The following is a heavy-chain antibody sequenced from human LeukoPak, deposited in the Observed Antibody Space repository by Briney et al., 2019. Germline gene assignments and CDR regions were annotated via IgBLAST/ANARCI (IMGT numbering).Heavy chain of an antibody. CDR1: GGSISYFY. J-gene: IGHJ6*03. V-gene: IGHV4-4*07. CDR2: IYTSGST. Sequence: PSETLSLTCTVSGGSISYFYWSWIRQPAGKGLEWIGRIYTSGSTNYNPSLKSRVTMSVDTSKKQFSLKLSSVTAADTAVYYCARSPKYYYYMDVWGKGTTVTVSS. CDR3: ARSPKYYYYMDV.